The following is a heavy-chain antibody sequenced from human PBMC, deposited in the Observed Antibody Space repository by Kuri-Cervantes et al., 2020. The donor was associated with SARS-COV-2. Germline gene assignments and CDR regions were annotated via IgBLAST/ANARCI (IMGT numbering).Heavy chain of an antibody. Sequence: GESLKISCAASRFSFSSYVMSWVRQAPGKGLEWVSGINADGDSTYYADSVKGRFTISRDNSRNTLYLQMHSLRAEDTALYYCARAGDIVVEGPAVPPPHWYFDLWGRGTLVTVSS. CDR3: ARAGDIVVEGPAVPPPHWYFDL. J-gene: IGHJ2*01. D-gene: IGHD2-2*01. V-gene: IGHV3-23*01. CDR2: INADGDST. CDR1: RFSFSSYV.